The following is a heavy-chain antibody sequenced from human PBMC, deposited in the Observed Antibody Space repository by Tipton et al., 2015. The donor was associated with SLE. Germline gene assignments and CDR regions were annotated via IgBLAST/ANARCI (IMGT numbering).Heavy chain of an antibody. CDR2: INHSGST. Sequence: TLSLTCAVYGGSFSGYYWSWIRQPPGKGLEWIGEINHSGSTNYNPSLKSRVTISVDTAKNQFSLKLSSVTAADTAVYYCARGLNTMTWLFHIDAFDIWGQGTMVTVSS. J-gene: IGHJ3*02. CDR3: ARGLNTMTWLFHIDAFDI. CDR1: GGSFSGYY. V-gene: IGHV4-34*01. D-gene: IGHD2-21*01.